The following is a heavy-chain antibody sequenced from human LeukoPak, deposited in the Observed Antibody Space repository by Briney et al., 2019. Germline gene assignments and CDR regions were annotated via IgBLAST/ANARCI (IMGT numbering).Heavy chain of an antibody. J-gene: IGHJ4*02. CDR1: GYTFTAYY. D-gene: IGHD2-2*01. Sequence: RWASVKVSCKASGYTFTAYYMYWVRQAPGQGLEWMGWINPNTGGTNSAQKFQGRVTMTRDTSISTAYMELKRLSSDDTAVYFCARDREGSSSWDCWGQGTLVTVSS. CDR2: INPNTGGT. CDR3: ARDREGSSSWDC. V-gene: IGHV1-2*02.